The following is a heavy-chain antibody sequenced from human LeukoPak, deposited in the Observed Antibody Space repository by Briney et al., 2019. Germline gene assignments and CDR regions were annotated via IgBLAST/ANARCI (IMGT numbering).Heavy chain of an antibody. D-gene: IGHD6-6*01. CDR3: ARTITGVRARPEFYYYYYMDV. CDR1: GYTFTTYE. Sequence: SVKVSCKASGYTFTTYEIHGVRQAPGQGLEWMGGIIPIFGTVNYAQKLQGRVTITADKSTSTAYMELSSLRSEDTAVYYCARTITGVRARPEFYYYYYMDVWGKGTTVTVSS. J-gene: IGHJ6*03. CDR2: IIPIFGTV. V-gene: IGHV1-69*06.